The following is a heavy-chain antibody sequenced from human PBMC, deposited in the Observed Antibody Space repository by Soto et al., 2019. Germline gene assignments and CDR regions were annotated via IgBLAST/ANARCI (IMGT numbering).Heavy chain of an antibody. D-gene: IGHD3-22*01. CDR2: ISYDGSNK. J-gene: IGHJ4*02. CDR1: GFTFSSYA. Sequence: QVQLVESGGGVVQPGRSLRLSCAASGFTFSSYAMHWVRQAPGKGLEWVAVISYDGSNKYYADSVKGRFTISRDNSKNTLYRRMNSQRAEETGVYYCARVDTMIVVVSYFDDWGQGTLVTVS. V-gene: IGHV3-30-3*01. CDR3: ARVDTMIVVVSYFDD.